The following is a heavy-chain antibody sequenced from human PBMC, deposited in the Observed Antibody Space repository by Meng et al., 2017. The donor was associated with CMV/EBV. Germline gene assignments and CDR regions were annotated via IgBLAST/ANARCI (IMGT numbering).Heavy chain of an antibody. V-gene: IGHV3-23*01. Sequence: CASSGFRISVYAMDWVRQAQGKGLEWVSVISASGDITFYTESVKGRFTIGRDTSKNTVYLQMDSLRAEDTAVYYCARAPTRKYYFHFWGQGRLVTVSS. CDR3: ARAPTRKYYFHF. CDR1: GFRISVYA. D-gene: IGHD5-24*01. J-gene: IGHJ4*02. CDR2: ISASGDIT.